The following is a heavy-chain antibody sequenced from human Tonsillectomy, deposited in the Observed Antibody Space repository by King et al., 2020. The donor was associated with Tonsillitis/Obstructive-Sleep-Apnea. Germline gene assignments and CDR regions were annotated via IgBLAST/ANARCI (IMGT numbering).Heavy chain of an antibody. V-gene: IGHV3-30*04. J-gene: IGHJ4*02. CDR2: ISYDGSNK. Sequence: VQLVGSGGGVVQPGRSLRLSCAASGFTFSNYAIHWVRQAPGKGLEWVAVISYDGSNKYYADSVKGRFTISRDNSKNTLYLQMNSLRAEDTAVYYCARGDGIVVVIASSFDYWGQGTLVTVSS. CDR1: GFTFSNYA. CDR3: ARGDGIVVVIASSFDY. D-gene: IGHD2-21*01.